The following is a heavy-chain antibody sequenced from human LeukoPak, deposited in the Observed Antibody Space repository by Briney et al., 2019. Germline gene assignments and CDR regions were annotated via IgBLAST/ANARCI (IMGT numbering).Heavy chain of an antibody. Sequence: GSLRLSCAASGLTFSGSAMHWVRQASGKGLEWVGRIRSKVNSYATAYAASVKGRFTISRDDSKSTAYLQMNSLKTEDTAVYYCARLRDIVVVVAATESGYFDYWGQGTLVTVSS. CDR1: GLTFSGSA. J-gene: IGHJ4*02. CDR2: IRSKVNSYAT. V-gene: IGHV3-73*01. CDR3: ARLRDIVVVVAATESGYFDY. D-gene: IGHD2-15*01.